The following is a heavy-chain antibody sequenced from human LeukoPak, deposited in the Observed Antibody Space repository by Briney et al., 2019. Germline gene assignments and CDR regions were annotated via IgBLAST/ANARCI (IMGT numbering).Heavy chain of an antibody. CDR2: IYYSGST. CDR1: GGSISSTNYY. J-gene: IGHJ4*02. V-gene: IGHV4-39*01. CDR3: ARRVDYYGSGSYYFDY. Sequence: SETLSLTCTVSGGSISSTNYYWGWIRQPPGKGLEWIGSIYYSGSTYYNPSLKSRVTISVDTSENQFSLRLSSVTAADTAVYYCARRVDYYGSGSYYFDYWGQGTLVTVSS. D-gene: IGHD3-10*01.